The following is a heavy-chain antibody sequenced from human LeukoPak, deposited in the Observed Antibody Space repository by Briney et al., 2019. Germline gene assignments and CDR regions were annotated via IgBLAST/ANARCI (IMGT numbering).Heavy chain of an antibody. V-gene: IGHV3-9*01. CDR1: GFTFEDYA. J-gene: IGHJ4*02. Sequence: GGSLRLSCAASGFTFEDYAMRWVRQRPGKGLEWVAGVSWNSGSIGYLDYLKGRIAISRDNGKNSLHLEMNNLRSDDTAVYFCVKAEGFSASWYKAYFANWGLGTLVTVSS. D-gene: IGHD6-13*01. CDR2: VSWNSGSI. CDR3: VKAEGFSASWYKAYFAN.